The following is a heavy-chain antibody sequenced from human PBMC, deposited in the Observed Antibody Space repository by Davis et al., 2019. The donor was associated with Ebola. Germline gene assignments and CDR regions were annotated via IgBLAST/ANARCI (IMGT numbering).Heavy chain of an antibody. J-gene: IGHJ6*02. CDR3: ARVLRYCSGGSCYSGYYYGMDV. Sequence: ASVKVSCKASGYTFTSYYMHWVRQAPGQGLEWMGIINPSGGSTSYAQKFQGRVTMTRDTSTSTVYMELSSLRSEDTAVYYCARVLRYCSGGSCYSGYYYGMDVWGQGTTVTVSS. CDR1: GYTFTSYY. V-gene: IGHV1-46*01. D-gene: IGHD2-15*01. CDR2: INPSGGST.